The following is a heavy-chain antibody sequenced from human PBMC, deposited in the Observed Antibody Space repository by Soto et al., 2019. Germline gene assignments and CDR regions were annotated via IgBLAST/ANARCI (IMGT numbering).Heavy chain of an antibody. CDR1: GYTFTSYG. J-gene: IGHJ5*02. D-gene: IGHD3-10*01. CDR2: SSAYNGNT. Sequence: QVPLVQSGAEVKKPGASVKVSCKASGYTFTSYGVSWVRQAPGQGLEWMGWSSAYNGNTNYAQKLQGRVTMTTDTSTSTAYMELRSLRSDDTAVYYCARSSGKDYYGSGSYYTWFDPWGQGTLVTVSS. CDR3: ARSSGKDYYGSGSYYTWFDP. V-gene: IGHV1-18*04.